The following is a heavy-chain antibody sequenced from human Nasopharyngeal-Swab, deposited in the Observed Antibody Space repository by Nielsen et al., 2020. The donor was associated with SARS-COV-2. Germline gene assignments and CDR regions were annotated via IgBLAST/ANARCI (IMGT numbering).Heavy chain of an antibody. J-gene: IGHJ6*02. CDR1: GFTFSSYA. D-gene: IGHD2-8*02. CDR2: ISWNSGSI. Sequence: GGSLRLSCAASGFTFSSYAMHWVRQAPGKGLEWVSGISWNSGSIGYADSVKGRFTISRDNAKNSLYLQMNSLRAEDTALYYCAKAGGVAGEFYGMDVWGQGTTVTVSS. CDR3: AKAGGVAGEFYGMDV. V-gene: IGHV3-9*01.